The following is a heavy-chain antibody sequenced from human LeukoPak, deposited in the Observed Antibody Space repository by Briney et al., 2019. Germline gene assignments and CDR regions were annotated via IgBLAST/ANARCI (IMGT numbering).Heavy chain of an antibody. D-gene: IGHD2-8*01. CDR2: IHSSGRT. CDR3: ARAVLMETTLFIGD. CDR1: GDSMNSHY. V-gene: IGHV4-59*11. Sequence: SETLSLTCDVSGDSMNSHYWSWIRQPPGKGLECVGYIHSSGRTNQNPSLKSRVTLSVDTSKNQFSLTLNSVTAADTAVYFCARAVLMETTLFIGDCGQGTLVTVSS. J-gene: IGHJ4*02.